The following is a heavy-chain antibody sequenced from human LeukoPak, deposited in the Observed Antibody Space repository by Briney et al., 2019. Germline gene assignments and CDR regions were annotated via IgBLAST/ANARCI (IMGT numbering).Heavy chain of an antibody. CDR1: GGSLSFYY. D-gene: IGHD3-10*01. Sequence: SETLSLTCGVSGGSLSFYYWSWIRQSPGKGLEWIAETSQNGDSNYNMSLKSRVTISLDKSKNQFSLKLSSVTAADTAVYYCARQGRNYYGSGTYWRWFDPWGQGTLVTVSS. CDR3: ARQGRNYYGSGTYWRWFDP. J-gene: IGHJ5*02. V-gene: IGHV4-34*01. CDR2: TSQNGDS.